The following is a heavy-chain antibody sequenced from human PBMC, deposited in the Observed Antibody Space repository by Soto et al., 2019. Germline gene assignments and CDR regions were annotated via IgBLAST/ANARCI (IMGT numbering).Heavy chain of an antibody. V-gene: IGHV1-8*01. CDR2: MNPNSGNT. Sequence: QVQLVQSGAEVKKPEASVKVSCKASGYTFTSYDINWVRQATGQGLEYLGWMNPNSGNTAYVQKFQGRVTMTWDTAINTAYMALSSLRSAATAVYFCARGIKYGAYSRWFAPWGQGTLVTVSS. J-gene: IGHJ5*02. CDR3: ARGIKYGAYSRWFAP. CDR1: GYTFTSYD. D-gene: IGHD4-17*01.